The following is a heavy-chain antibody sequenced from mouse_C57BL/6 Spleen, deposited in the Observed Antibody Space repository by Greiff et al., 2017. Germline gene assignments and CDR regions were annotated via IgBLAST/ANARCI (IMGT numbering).Heavy chain of an antibody. CDR1: GYTFTSYG. D-gene: IGHD1-1*01. Sequence: VKLMESGAELARPGASVKLSCKASGYTFTSYGISWVKQRTGQGLEWIGEIYPRSGNTYYNEKFKGKATLTADKSSSTAYMELRSLTSEDSAVYFCASLTTVVARDWYFDVWGTGTTVTVSS. CDR2: IYPRSGNT. V-gene: IGHV1-81*01. CDR3: ASLTTVVARDWYFDV. J-gene: IGHJ1*03.